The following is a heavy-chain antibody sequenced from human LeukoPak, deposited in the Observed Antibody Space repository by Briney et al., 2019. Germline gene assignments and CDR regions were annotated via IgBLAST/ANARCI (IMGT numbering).Heavy chain of an antibody. CDR3: AREGVTMVRGVTDYYYYGMDV. D-gene: IGHD3-10*01. CDR2: ISSSGSTI. CDR1: GFTFSSYE. Sequence: GGSLRLSCAASGFTFSSYEMNWARQAPGKGLEWVSYISSSGSTIYYADSVKGRFTISRDNAKNSLYLQMNSLRAEDTAVYYCAREGVTMVRGVTDYYYYGMDVWGQGTTVTVSS. V-gene: IGHV3-48*03. J-gene: IGHJ6*02.